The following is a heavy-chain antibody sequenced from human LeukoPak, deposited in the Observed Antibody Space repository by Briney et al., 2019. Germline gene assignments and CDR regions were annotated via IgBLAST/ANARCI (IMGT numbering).Heavy chain of an antibody. CDR2: MNPNSGNT. V-gene: IGHV1-8*01. Sequence: ASVKVSCKASGYTFTSYDINWVRQATGQGLEWMGWMNPNSGNTGYAQKFQGRVTMTRNTSISTAYMELSSLRSEDTAVYYCARGRRQYYESSGYYFDYWGQGTLVTVSS. CDR1: GYTFTSYD. CDR3: ARGRRQYYESSGYYFDY. J-gene: IGHJ4*02. D-gene: IGHD3-22*01.